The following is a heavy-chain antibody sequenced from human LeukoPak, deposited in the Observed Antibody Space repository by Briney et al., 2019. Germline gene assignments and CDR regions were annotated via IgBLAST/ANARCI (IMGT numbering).Heavy chain of an antibody. CDR3: ARPSLYSSSLVIDY. J-gene: IGHJ4*02. CDR1: GGSISNYH. V-gene: IGHV4-59*04. D-gene: IGHD6-13*01. Sequence: SETLSLTCTVSGGSISNYHWSWIRQPTGKGLEWIGYIYYSGSTYYNPSLESRVTISVDTSKNQFSLKLSSVTAADTAVYYCARPSLYSSSLVIDYWGQGTLVTVSS. CDR2: IYYSGST.